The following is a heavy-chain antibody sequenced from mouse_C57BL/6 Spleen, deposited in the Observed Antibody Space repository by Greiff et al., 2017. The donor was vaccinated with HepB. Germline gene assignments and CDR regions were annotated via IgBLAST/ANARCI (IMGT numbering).Heavy chain of an antibody. CDR1: GENGKSYW. Sequence: GERQKQGAERVKQGEEGKLYCKEAGENGKSYWMHWVKQRPGQGLEWIGMIHPNSGSTNYNEKFKSKATLTVDKSSSTAYMQLSSLTSEDSAVYYCARGSYDYDGGFAYWGQGTLVTVSA. V-gene: IGHV1-64*01. J-gene: IGHJ3*01. CDR3: ARGSYDYDGGFAY. CDR2: IHPNSGST. D-gene: IGHD2-4*01.